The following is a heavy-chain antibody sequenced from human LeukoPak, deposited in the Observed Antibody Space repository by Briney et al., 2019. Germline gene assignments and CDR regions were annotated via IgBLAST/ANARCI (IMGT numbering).Heavy chain of an antibody. CDR2: FYTSEGT. CDR3: ARGDTVMMGSFGY. D-gene: IGHD5-18*01. V-gene: IGHV4-4*07. Sequence: PSGTLSLTCTVSGGSISGYYWSWIRQPAGKGLEWIGRFYTSEGTNYNPPLRSRVTISVDTSKNQFSLKLSSVTAADTAVYYCARGDTVMMGSFGYWGQGTLVTVSS. CDR1: GGSISGYY. J-gene: IGHJ4*02.